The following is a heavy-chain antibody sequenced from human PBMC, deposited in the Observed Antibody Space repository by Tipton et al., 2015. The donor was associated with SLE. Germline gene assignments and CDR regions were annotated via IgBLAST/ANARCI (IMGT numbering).Heavy chain of an antibody. J-gene: IGHJ4*02. Sequence: QLVQSGAEVRKPGASVSVPCKASGHTFTSYSINWVRQAPGQGLEWMGGIHPIFGTANYAQKFQGRVTITADDSTSTAYMELSSLKSEDTAVYFCARRTGGGSLDYWGQGTLVTVSS. CDR2: IHPIFGTA. V-gene: IGHV1-69*13. D-gene: IGHD1-26*01. CDR1: GHTFTSYS. CDR3: ARRTGGGSLDY.